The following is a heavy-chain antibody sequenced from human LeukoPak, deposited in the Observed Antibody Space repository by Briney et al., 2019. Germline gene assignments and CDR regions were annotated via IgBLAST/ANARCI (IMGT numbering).Heavy chain of an antibody. CDR1: GGSISSYY. CDR3: AGSGQFDY. V-gene: IGHV4-59*01. J-gene: IGHJ4*02. Sequence: SETLSLTCTVSGGSISSYYWSWIRQPPGKGLEWIGYIYYSGSTNYNPSLTSRVTISVDTSKNQFSLKLSSVTAADTAVYYCAGSGQFDYWGQGTLVTVSS. D-gene: IGHD3-3*01. CDR2: IYYSGST.